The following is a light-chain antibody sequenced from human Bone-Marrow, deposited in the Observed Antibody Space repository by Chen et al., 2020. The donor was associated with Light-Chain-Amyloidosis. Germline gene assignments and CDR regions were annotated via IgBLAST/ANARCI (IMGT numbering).Light chain of an antibody. CDR3: AAWDDSLSGRVI. V-gene: IGLV1-47*01. CDR2: RNN. J-gene: IGLJ2*01. Sequence: QSVLTQAPSASGTPGQRVNISCSGSSSNIGSNYVYWYLQLPGTAPKLFIYRNNQRPSGVPDRFSGSKSGTSASLAISVLRSEDESDYYCAAWDDSLSGRVIFGGGTKLTVL. CDR1: SSNIGSNY.